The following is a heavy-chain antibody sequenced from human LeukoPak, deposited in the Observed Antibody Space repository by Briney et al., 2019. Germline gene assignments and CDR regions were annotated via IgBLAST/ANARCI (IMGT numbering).Heavy chain of an antibody. CDR2: TNPISGYA. Sequence: GASVKVSCKASGYIFTDYDINWVRQATGQGLEWMGWTNPISGYAGSAQKFQGRVTMTRDTSISTAYLELSSLRSDDTAVYYCARVGIAVAGTHWYFDLWGRGTLVTVSS. CDR1: GYIFTDYD. D-gene: IGHD6-19*01. CDR3: ARVGIAVAGTHWYFDL. J-gene: IGHJ2*01. V-gene: IGHV1-8*01.